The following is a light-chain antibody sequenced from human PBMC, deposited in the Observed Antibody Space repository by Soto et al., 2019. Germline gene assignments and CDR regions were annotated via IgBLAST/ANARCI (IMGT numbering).Light chain of an antibody. CDR2: DVT. J-gene: IGLJ1*01. Sequence: QSVLTQPASVSGSPGQSITISCTGTSSDVGGYNYVSWYQHHPGKAPKLIIYDVTNRPSGVSNPFSGSKSGNTASLTISGLXPEDEXXYYCSSYXXXNTRXIVFGTGTKVTV. V-gene: IGLV2-14*03. CDR3: SSYXXXNTRXIV. CDR1: SSDVGGYNY.